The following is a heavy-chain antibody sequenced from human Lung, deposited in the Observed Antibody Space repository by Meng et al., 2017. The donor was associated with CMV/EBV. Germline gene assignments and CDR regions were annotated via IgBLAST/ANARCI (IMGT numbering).Heavy chain of an antibody. CDR3: GREQGYFSSKHYYYHLDV. V-gene: IGHV3-53*01. CDR1: GFIVRDNY. D-gene: IGHD6-6*01. J-gene: IGHJ6*02. CDR2: IYSNENT. Sequence: GEXXKISCAASGFIVRDNYMNWVGQAPGKGLEWISIIYSNENTYYADSVKGRFTISRDNSKNTLYLQMNSLRAEDTAVYYCGREQGYFSSKHYYYHLDVWGQGTTVTVSS.